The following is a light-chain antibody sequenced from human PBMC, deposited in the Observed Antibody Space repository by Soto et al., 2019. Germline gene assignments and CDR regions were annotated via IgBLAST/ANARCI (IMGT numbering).Light chain of an antibody. Sequence: EMVMTQSPATLSVSPGERVTLSCRASESVHRNLAWYQQKPGQGPSLLIYYASTRATGVPDRFTGSGAGTEFPLTISSLQSEDFGVYHCQHHSNWPPPFGPGTKVEIK. CDR2: YAS. CDR1: ESVHRN. J-gene: IGKJ3*01. V-gene: IGKV3-15*01. CDR3: QHHSNWPPP.